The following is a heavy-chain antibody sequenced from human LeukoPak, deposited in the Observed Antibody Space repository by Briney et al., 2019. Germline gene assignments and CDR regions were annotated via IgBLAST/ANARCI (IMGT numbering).Heavy chain of an antibody. V-gene: IGHV4-61*08. J-gene: IGHJ3*02. D-gene: IGHD3-10*01. CDR3: ARETGRGVAFDI. CDR2: IYYSGST. CDR1: GGSISSGDYY. Sequence: SETLSLTCTVSGGSISSGDYYWSWIRQPPGKGLEWIGYIYYSGSTNYNPSLKSRVTISVDTSKNQFSLKLSSVTAADTAVYYCARETGRGVAFDIWGQGTMVTVSS.